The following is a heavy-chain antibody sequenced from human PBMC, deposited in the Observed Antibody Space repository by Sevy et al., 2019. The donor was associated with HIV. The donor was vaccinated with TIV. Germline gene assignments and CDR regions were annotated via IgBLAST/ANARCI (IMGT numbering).Heavy chain of an antibody. Sequence: GGSLRLSCAASGFTFSDYFMGWVRQAPGRGLEWVANINQDGSQKNYVDSVKGRFTISRDNAKNSLYLQMSRLRVDDTAVYYCARELWPGDYWGQGTLVTVSS. D-gene: IGHD2-21*01. J-gene: IGHJ4*02. CDR3: ARELWPGDY. CDR1: GFTFSDYF. CDR2: INQDGSQK. V-gene: IGHV3-7*01.